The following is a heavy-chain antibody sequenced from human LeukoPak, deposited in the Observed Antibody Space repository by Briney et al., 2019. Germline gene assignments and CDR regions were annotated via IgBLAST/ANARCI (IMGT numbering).Heavy chain of an antibody. CDR1: GGTFSSYA. D-gene: IGHD4-23*01. J-gene: IGHJ6*03. V-gene: IGHV1-18*01. CDR2: ISAYNGNT. Sequence: GASVKVSCKASGGTFSSYAISWVRQAPGQGLEWMGWISAYNGNTNYAQKLQGRVTMTTDTSTSTAYMELRSLRSDDTAVYYCARRRGCGGNSGGYYMDVWGKGTTVTVSS. CDR3: ARRRGCGGNSGGYYMDV.